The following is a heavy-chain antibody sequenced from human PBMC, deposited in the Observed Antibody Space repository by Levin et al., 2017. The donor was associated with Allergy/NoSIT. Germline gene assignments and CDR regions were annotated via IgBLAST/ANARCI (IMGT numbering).Heavy chain of an antibody. CDR1: GFTFSSYA. CDR2: ISYDGSNK. Sequence: LSLTCAASGFTFSSYAMHWVRQAPGKGLEWVAVISYDGSNKYYADSVKGRFTISRDNSKNTLYLQMNSLRAEDTAVYYCARVDGYYYDSSGYLHAFDIWGQGTMVTVSS. J-gene: IGHJ3*02. V-gene: IGHV3-30-3*01. CDR3: ARVDGYYYDSSGYLHAFDI. D-gene: IGHD3-22*01.